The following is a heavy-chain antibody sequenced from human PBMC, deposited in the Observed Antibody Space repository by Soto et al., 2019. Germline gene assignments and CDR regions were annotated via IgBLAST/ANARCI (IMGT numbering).Heavy chain of an antibody. CDR1: GFTFSSYA. D-gene: IGHD4-4*01. CDR3: AKDNGSNSYYYSGMDV. J-gene: IGHJ6*02. Sequence: GGSLRLSCAASGFTFSSYAMSWVRQAPGKGLEWVSAISGSGGSTYYADSVKGRFTISRDNSKNTLYLQMNSLRAEDTAVYYCAKDNGSNSYYYSGMDVWGQGTMVTVSS. V-gene: IGHV3-23*01. CDR2: ISGSGGST.